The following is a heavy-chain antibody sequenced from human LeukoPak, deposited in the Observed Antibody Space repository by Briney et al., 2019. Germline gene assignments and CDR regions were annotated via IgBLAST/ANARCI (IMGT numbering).Heavy chain of an antibody. V-gene: IGHV3-21*01. D-gene: IGHD2-2*01. Sequence: PSETLSLTCTVSGGSISSYHWNWVRQAPGKGLEWVSTLSSNSGQIYYADSVRGRFIISRDNAENSLYLQMSSLRVEDTAVYYCARDPPDCRSSSCRWGGWIDPWGQGTLVTVSS. CDR3: ARDPPDCRSSSCRWGGWIDP. CDR1: GGSISSYH. CDR2: LSSNSGQI. J-gene: IGHJ5*02.